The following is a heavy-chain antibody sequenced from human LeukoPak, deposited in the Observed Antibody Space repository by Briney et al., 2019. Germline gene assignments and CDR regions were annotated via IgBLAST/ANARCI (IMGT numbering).Heavy chain of an antibody. Sequence: GGSLRLSCAASGFTFSSYWMHWVRQAPGKGLVWVSRINSDGSSTSYADSVKGRFTISRDNAKNTLYLQMNSLRAEDTAVYYCARMVRRGEYYYYDMDVWGQGTTVTVSS. J-gene: IGHJ6*02. CDR1: GFTFSSYW. D-gene: IGHD2-8*01. CDR3: ARMVRRGEYYYYDMDV. CDR2: INSDGSST. V-gene: IGHV3-74*01.